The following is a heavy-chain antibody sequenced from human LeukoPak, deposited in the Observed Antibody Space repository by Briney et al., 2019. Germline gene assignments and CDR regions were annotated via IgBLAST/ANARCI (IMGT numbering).Heavy chain of an antibody. CDR3: ATTVAGTRNAFDI. J-gene: IGHJ3*02. D-gene: IGHD6-19*01. CDR1: GFTFSSYW. CDR2: IKEDGSEK. Sequence: GGSLRLSCVASGFTFSSYWMSWVRQAPGKGLEWVADIKEDGSEKYYVDSVKGRFTISRDNAKNTLYLQMNSLRAEDTAVYYCATTVAGTRNAFDIWGQGTMVTVSS. V-gene: IGHV3-7*01.